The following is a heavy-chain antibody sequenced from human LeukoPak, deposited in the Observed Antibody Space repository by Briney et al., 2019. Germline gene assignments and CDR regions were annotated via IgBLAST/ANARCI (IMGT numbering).Heavy chain of an antibody. CDR1: GGTFISYA. CDR2: IIPIFGTA. J-gene: IGHJ4*02. D-gene: IGHD5-12*01. V-gene: IGHV1-69*05. Sequence: ASVKVSCKGSGGTFISYAISWVRQAPGQGLEWMGGIIPIFGTANYAQKFQGRITITTDESTSTAYMELSSLRSEDTAVYYCASGYEGLNFDYWGQGTLVTVSS. CDR3: ASGYEGLNFDY.